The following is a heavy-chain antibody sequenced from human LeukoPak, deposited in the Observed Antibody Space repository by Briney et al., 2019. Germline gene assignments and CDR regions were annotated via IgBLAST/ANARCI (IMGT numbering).Heavy chain of an antibody. Sequence: GGSLRLSCAASRFTFSNSAMIWVRQAPGKGLEWVSTLSGSGINTYYAHSVKGRFTISRDNSKNTLYLQMNSLRAEDTAVYYCAKGIYSSGWSYFDYWGHGTLVTVSS. CDR3: AKGIYSSGWSYFDY. J-gene: IGHJ4*01. V-gene: IGHV3-23*01. CDR1: RFTFSNSA. D-gene: IGHD6-19*01. CDR2: LSGSGINT.